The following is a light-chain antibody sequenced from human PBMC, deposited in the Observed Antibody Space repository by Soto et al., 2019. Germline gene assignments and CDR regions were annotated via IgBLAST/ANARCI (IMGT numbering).Light chain of an antibody. CDR2: GAS. CDR1: QTLRRTY. CDR3: HQYDNAPQT. Sequence: IMLMQSPGTLFLSPGESSTLSCRASQTLRRTYIAWYQQKPGQAPRVLIYGASKRATGIPDRFSGSGSGTDFSLTISRLEPEDFAVYYCHQYDNAPQTYGQGTKVDIK. V-gene: IGKV3-20*01. J-gene: IGKJ2*01.